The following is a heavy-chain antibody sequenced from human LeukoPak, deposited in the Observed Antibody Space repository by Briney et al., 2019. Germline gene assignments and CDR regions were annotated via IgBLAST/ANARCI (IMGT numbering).Heavy chain of an antibody. CDR3: ARGGNWQQLVEYYFDY. J-gene: IGHJ4*02. D-gene: IGHD6-13*01. V-gene: IGHV1-2*02. CDR1: GYIFIGYY. CDR2: SNPNSGVT. Sequence: ASVKVSCKASGYIFIGYYIHWVRQAPGQGLEWMGWSNPNSGVTRYAQKFQGRVTTTRDTSINTAYMEVSRLRSDDTAVYYCARGGNWQQLVEYYFDYWGQGTLVTVSS.